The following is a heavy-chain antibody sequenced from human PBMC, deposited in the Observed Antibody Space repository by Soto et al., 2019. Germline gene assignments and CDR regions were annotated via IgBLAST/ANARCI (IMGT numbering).Heavy chain of an antibody. Sequence: QVHLQQWGAGLSKPSETLSLTCAVYGGSSSGHYWSWIRQPPGKGLEWIGEINDSGATNYNPSLKSRVIVSVDTSANQLSLKLTSVTAADTAVYYCARGGTSPFWNYWGQGTLVTVSS. D-gene: IGHD3-3*01. CDR2: INDSGAT. J-gene: IGHJ4*02. CDR1: GGSSSGHY. V-gene: IGHV4-34*01. CDR3: ARGGTSPFWNY.